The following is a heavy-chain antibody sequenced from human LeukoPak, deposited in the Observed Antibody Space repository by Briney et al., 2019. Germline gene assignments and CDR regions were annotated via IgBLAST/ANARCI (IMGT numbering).Heavy chain of an antibody. V-gene: IGHV3-23*01. CDR1: GFTFSSYT. CDR3: AKAQGFLVGATVY. CDR2: ISSSGYST. J-gene: IGHJ4*02. Sequence: GGSLRLSCAVSGFTFSSYTMNWVRQAPGKGLAWVSGISSSGYSTYYADSVKGRFTISRDNSKNTLYLQMNSLRAEDTAVYYCAKAQGFLVGATVYWGQGTLVTVSS. D-gene: IGHD1-26*01.